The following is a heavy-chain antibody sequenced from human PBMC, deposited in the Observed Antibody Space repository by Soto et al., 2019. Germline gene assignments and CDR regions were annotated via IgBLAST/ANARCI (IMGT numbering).Heavy chain of an antibody. CDR1: GFTFSGSA. J-gene: IGHJ6*02. CDR2: IRSKANSYAT. V-gene: IGHV3-73*02. D-gene: IGHD6-13*01. Sequence: EVQLVESGGGLVQPGGSLKLSCAASGFTFSGSAMHWVRQASGKGLEWVGRIRSKANSYATAYAASVKGRFTISRDDSKNTAYLQMNSLKTEDTAVYYCTRRDPQQLVKGDYYYGMDVWGQGTTVTVSS. CDR3: TRRDPQQLVKGDYYYGMDV.